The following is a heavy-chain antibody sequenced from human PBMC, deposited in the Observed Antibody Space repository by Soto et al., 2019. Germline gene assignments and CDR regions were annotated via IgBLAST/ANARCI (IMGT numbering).Heavy chain of an antibody. D-gene: IGHD3-3*01. CDR2: IIPIFGTA. CDR3: ARERTALEWVSLRPTYYYGMDV. Sequence: SVKVSCKASGGTFSSYAISWVRQAPGQGLEWMGGIIPIFGTANYAQKFQGRVTITADESTSTAYMELRSLRSDDTAVYYCARERTALEWVSLRPTYYYGMDVWGQGTTVTVSS. J-gene: IGHJ6*02. V-gene: IGHV1-69*13. CDR1: GGTFSSYA.